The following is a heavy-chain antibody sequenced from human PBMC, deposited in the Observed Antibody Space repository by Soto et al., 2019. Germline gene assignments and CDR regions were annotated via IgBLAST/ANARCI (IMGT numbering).Heavy chain of an antibody. CDR2: ISNTGGRT. CDR3: VRVVLAATPGFDS. Sequence: XGSLRLSCAASGFTFSSYDLSWVRHAPGKGLEWVSHISNTGGRTNYADSVKGRFTISRDNSKNTMSLEMNSLRADDTAIYYCVRVVLAATPGFDSWGQRTLVTVSS. V-gene: IGHV3-23*01. D-gene: IGHD2-15*01. J-gene: IGHJ4*02. CDR1: GFTFSSYD.